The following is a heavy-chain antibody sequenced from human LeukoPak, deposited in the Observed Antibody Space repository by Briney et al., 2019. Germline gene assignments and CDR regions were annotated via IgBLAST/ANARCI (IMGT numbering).Heavy chain of an antibody. V-gene: IGHV3-30*18. CDR3: AKEAYCSGGSCYSYYYYYGMDV. Sequence: GGSLRLSCAASGFTFSSYGMHWVRQAPGKGLEWVAVISYDGSNKYYADSVKGRFTISGDNSKNTLYLQMNSLRAEDTAVYYCAKEAYCSGGSCYSYYYYYGMDVWGQGTTVTVSS. D-gene: IGHD2-15*01. CDR2: ISYDGSNK. CDR1: GFTFSSYG. J-gene: IGHJ6*02.